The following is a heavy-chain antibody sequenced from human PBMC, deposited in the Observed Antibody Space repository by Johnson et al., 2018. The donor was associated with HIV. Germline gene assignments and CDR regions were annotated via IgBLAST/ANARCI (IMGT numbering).Heavy chain of an antibody. CDR1: GFTVSSNY. Sequence: VLLVESGGGVVQPGRSLRLSCAASGFTVSSNYMSWVRQAPGKGLEWVSVIYSGGSTYYADSVQGRFTISRDNSKNTLYLQMNSLRAGDTAVYYCATSTASDAFDIWGQGTMVTVSS. V-gene: IGHV3-66*01. D-gene: IGHD1-1*01. CDR2: IYSGGST. CDR3: ATSTASDAFDI. J-gene: IGHJ3*02.